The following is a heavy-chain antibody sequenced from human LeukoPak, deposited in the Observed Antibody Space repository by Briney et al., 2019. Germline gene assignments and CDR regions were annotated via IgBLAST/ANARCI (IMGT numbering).Heavy chain of an antibody. J-gene: IGHJ4*02. CDR1: RYTFPGYY. V-gene: IGHV1-2*02. CDR2: INPYRCGT. CDR3: ARNLFGGTSATLDN. Sequence: GASVQVSCKASRYTFPGYYMHWLRQAPGQGLEWVGWINPYRCGTKYAQKFQGSVSMTTDKSISTAYMELSRLRSDDTAVYYCARNLFGGTSATLDNWGQGTLVTVSS. D-gene: IGHD4-23*01.